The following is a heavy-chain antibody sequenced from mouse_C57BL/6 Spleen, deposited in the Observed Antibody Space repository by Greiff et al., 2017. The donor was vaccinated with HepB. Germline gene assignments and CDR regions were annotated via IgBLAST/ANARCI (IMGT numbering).Heavy chain of an antibody. J-gene: IGHJ3*01. CDR2: IDPETGGT. CDR1: GYTFTDYE. V-gene: IGHV1-15*01. Sequence: QVQLQQSGAELVRPGASVTLSCKASGYTFTDYEMHWVKQTPVHGLEWIGAIDPETGGTAYNQKFKGKAILTADKSSSTAYMELRSLTSADSAVYYCTNPFAYWGQGTLVTVSA. CDR3: TNPFAY.